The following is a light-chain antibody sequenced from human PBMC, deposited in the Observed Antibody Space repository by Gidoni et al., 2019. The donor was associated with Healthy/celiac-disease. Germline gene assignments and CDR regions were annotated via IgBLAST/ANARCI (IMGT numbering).Light chain of an antibody. Sequence: EIVLTQSPGTLSLSPGERATLSCRASQSVSSSYLAWYQQKPGQAPRLLIYGASSRATGIPDRFSGSGSGTDFTLTISRLEPEDFAVCYCQQYGSSPRPFGPGTKVDIK. CDR2: GAS. CDR3: QQYGSSPRP. J-gene: IGKJ3*01. V-gene: IGKV3-20*01. CDR1: QSVSSSY.